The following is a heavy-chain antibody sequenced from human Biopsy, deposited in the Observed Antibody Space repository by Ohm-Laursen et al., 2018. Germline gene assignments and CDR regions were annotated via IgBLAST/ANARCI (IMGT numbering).Heavy chain of an antibody. D-gene: IGHD6-13*01. Sequence: SQTLSLTCRVSDFPLSSGAFYWSWLRQRPGKGLEWIGYIYYSGTTSFNPSLKSRVTMSVDTSANHFSLKLNSVTAADTALYYCARSPASTWTGYFESWGQGSLVTVSS. J-gene: IGHJ4*02. V-gene: IGHV4-31*03. CDR1: DFPLSSGAFY. CDR3: ARSPASTWTGYFES. CDR2: IYYSGTT.